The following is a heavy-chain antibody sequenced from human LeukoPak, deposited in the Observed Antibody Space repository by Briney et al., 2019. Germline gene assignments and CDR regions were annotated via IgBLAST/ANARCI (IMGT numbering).Heavy chain of an antibody. V-gene: IGHV1-18*01. D-gene: IGHD3-22*01. CDR3: ARVTRLYYYDSSSDAFDI. J-gene: IGHJ3*02. CDR1: TYTFTSYS. Sequence: ASVKVSCKASTYTFTSYSISWVRQAPGQGLEWMGWISAYNGNTNYAQNLQRRVTMTTDTSPSTAYMELRSLRSDDTAVYYCARVTRLYYYDSSSDAFDIWGQGTMVTVSS. CDR2: ISAYNGNT.